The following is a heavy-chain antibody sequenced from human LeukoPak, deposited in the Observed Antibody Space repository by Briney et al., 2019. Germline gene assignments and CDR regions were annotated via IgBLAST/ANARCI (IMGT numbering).Heavy chain of an antibody. CDR1: GGSFSGYY. CDR2: INHSGST. Sequence: SETLSLTCAVYGGSFSGYYWSWIRQPPGKGLEWIGEINHSGSTNYNPSLKSRVTISVDTSKNQFSLKLSSVTAADTAVYYCARRMNYDFWRGYSGYMDVWGKGTTVTVSS. D-gene: IGHD3-3*01. V-gene: IGHV4-34*01. J-gene: IGHJ6*03. CDR3: ARRMNYDFWRGYSGYMDV.